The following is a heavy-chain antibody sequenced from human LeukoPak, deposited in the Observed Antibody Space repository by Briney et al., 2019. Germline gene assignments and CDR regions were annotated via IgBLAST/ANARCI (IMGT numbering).Heavy chain of an antibody. V-gene: IGHV4-4*02. Sequence: SETLSLTCAVSRGSISSNNWWSWVRQPPGKRLEWIAEIYHSGSTNYNPSLKSRVTISVDKSKNQFSLKLSSVTAADTAMYYCARDSYYFGSGSDNTPHNWFAPWGEGTIVSVSS. CDR2: IYHSGST. J-gene: IGHJ5*02. D-gene: IGHD3-10*01. CDR1: RGSISSNNW. CDR3: ARDSYYFGSGSDNTPHNWFAP.